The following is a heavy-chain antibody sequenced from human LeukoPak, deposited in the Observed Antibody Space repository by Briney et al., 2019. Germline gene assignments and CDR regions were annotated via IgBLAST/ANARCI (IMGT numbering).Heavy chain of an antibody. CDR3: ARPLSGTYWYYFDY. Sequence: GGSLRLSCAASGFIFGSYAMHWVRQAPGKGLEYVSAISNNGGSTYYANSVKGRFTTSRDNSENTLYLQLGSLRAEDMAVYYCARPLSGTYWYYFDYWGQGTLVTVSS. CDR1: GFIFGSYA. CDR2: ISNNGGST. J-gene: IGHJ4*02. V-gene: IGHV3-64*01. D-gene: IGHD1-26*01.